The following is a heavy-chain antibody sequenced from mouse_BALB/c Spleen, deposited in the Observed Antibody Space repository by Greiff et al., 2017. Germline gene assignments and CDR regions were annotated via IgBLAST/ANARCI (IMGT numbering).Heavy chain of an antibody. CDR3: AIYYRSLFDY. CDR1: GFTFSSYT. Sequence: EVKLVESGGGLVQPGGSLKLSCAASGFTFSSYTMSWVRQTPEKRLEWVAYISNGGGSTYYPDTVKGRFTISRDNAKNTLYLQMSSLKSEDTAMYYCAIYYRSLFDYWGQGSTLTVSS. CDR2: ISNGGGST. V-gene: IGHV5-12-2*01. J-gene: IGHJ2*01. D-gene: IGHD2-14*01.